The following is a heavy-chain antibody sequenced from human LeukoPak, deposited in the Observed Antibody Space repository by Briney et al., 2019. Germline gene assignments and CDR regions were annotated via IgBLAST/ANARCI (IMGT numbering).Heavy chain of an antibody. D-gene: IGHD3-22*01. V-gene: IGHV1-8*01. CDR3: ARVPNLLHYYYYYMDV. Sequence: ASVRVSCKASGYTFTSYDINWVRQATGQRLEWMGWMNPNSGNTGYAQKFQGRVAMTRNTSISTAYMELSSLRSEDTAVYYCARVPNLLHYYYYYMDVWGKGTTVTVSS. CDR2: MNPNSGNT. J-gene: IGHJ6*03. CDR1: GYTFTSYD.